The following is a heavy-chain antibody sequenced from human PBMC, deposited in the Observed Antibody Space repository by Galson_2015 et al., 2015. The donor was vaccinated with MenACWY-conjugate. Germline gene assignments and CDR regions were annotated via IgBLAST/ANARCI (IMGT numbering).Heavy chain of an antibody. D-gene: IGHD5-24*01. V-gene: IGHV3-74*01. CDR1: GFTFSSYW. Sequence: SLRLSCAASGFTFSSYWMHWVRQAPGKGLVRVSRINSDGSSTSYADSVKGRFTISRDNAKNTLYLQMNSLRAEDTAVYYCAGGTEMATAPLDYGGQGTLVTVSS. CDR2: INSDGSST. J-gene: IGHJ4*02. CDR3: AGGTEMATAPLDY.